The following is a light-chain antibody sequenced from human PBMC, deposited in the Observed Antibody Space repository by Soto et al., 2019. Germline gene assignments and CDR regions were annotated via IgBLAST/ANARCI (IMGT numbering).Light chain of an antibody. CDR2: EVR. J-gene: IGLJ3*02. CDR1: SNDVGGYNY. CDR3: CSYTTSTTWV. Sequence: QSVLTQPASVSGPPGQSITISCTGTSNDVGGYNYVSWYQQHPGKAPKLIIYEVRNRPSGVSNRFSGSKSVNTASLTISGLQAEDEADYYCCSYTTSTTWVFGGGTKVTVL. V-gene: IGLV2-14*01.